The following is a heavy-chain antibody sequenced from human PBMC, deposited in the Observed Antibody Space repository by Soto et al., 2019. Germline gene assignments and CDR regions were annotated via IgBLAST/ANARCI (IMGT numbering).Heavy chain of an antibody. V-gene: IGHV4-38-2*01. Sequence: SENLSLTCGVSGFAISRAYYWGWIRQTPGKGLEWIGSISYSGSTFYNASLQSRVTISIDTSKNHFSLRLTSVTAADTALYYCARYYFDGSRYYYGYFDYWGQGALVTVSS. CDR1: GFAISRAYY. D-gene: IGHD3-22*01. CDR3: ARYYFDGSRYYYGYFDY. J-gene: IGHJ4*02. CDR2: ISYSGST.